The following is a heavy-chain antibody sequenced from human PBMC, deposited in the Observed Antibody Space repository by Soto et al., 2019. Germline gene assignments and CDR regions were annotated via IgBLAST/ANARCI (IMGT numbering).Heavy chain of an antibody. J-gene: IGHJ3*02. CDR1: GFTFSSYA. Sequence: EVQLLESGGGLVQPGGSLRLSCAASGFTFSSYAMSWVRQAPGKGLEWVSAISGSGGSTYYADSVKGRFIISRDNSKNTLYLQMNSLRAEDTAVYYCAKDLRIAVAGTIETRGDAFDIWGQGTMVTVSS. CDR2: ISGSGGST. CDR3: AKDLRIAVAGTIETRGDAFDI. D-gene: IGHD6-19*01. V-gene: IGHV3-23*01.